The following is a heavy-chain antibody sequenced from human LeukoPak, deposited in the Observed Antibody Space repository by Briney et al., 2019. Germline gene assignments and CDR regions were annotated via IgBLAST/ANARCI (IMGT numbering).Heavy chain of an antibody. CDR2: IWYDGSNK. J-gene: IGHJ4*02. Sequence: GGSLRLSCEASGFTFSTYAMTWVRQAPGKGLEWVAVIWYDGSNKYYADSVKDRFTISRDNSKNTLYLQMNSLRAEDTAVYYCAKDNAYYFEYWGQGTLVTVSS. CDR3: AKDNAYYFEY. V-gene: IGHV3-33*06. CDR1: GFTFSTYA.